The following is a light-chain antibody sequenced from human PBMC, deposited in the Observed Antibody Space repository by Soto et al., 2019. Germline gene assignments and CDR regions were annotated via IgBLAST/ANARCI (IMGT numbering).Light chain of an antibody. CDR1: QSLAYIDGNTY. V-gene: IGKV2-30*01. CDR2: KVS. J-gene: IGKJ2*01. CDR3: MQGTHWPPYT. Sequence: EVVMTQSPLSLPVTLGQPASSSCRSSQSLAYIDGNTYLSWFQQRPGQSPRRLIYKVSNRESGVPDRFSGSGSGTDFTLRISRVEAEDVGVYYGMQGTHWPPYTFGQGTKLEIK.